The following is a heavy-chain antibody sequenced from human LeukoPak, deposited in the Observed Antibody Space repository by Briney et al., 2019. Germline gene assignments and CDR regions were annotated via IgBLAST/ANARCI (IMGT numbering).Heavy chain of an antibody. CDR3: AELGITMIGGV. CDR2: IFSST. V-gene: IGHV3-53*01. J-gene: IGHJ6*04. D-gene: IGHD3-10*02. CDR1: GFTVSSNS. Sequence: LTGGSLRLSCTVSGFTVSSNSMSWVRQAPGKGLEWVSFIFSSTHYSDSVKGRFTISRDNSKNTLYLQMNSLRAEDTAVYYCAELGITMIGGVWGKGTTVTISS.